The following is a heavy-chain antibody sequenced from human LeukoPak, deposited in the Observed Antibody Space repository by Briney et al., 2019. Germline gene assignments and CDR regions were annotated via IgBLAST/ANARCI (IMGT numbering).Heavy chain of an antibody. CDR2: INPNNGGT. J-gene: IGHJ3*02. Sequence: ASVKVSCTASGYTFTGYYIHWVRQAPGQGLEWMGRINPNNGGTTYAQKFQGRVTMTGDMSMSTAYMELSRLRSVDTAVYYCAGEDNSSGYRPFDIWGQGTMVTVPS. D-gene: IGHD3-22*01. CDR3: AGEDNSSGYRPFDI. V-gene: IGHV1-2*06. CDR1: GYTFTGYY.